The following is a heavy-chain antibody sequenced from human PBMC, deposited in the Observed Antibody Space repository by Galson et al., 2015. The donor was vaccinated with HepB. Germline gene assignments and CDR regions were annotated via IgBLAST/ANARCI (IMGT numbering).Heavy chain of an antibody. D-gene: IGHD3-22*01. CDR2: IWYHGRDQ. CDR3: VRDGDTSGHYGIFDY. J-gene: IGHJ4*02. CDR1: GFTFSSYG. V-gene: IGHV3-33*01. Sequence: SLRLSCAASGFTFSSYGIHWVRQAPGKGLEWVSVIWYHGRDQYYADSVTGRFTVSRDQSKNTVYLQMNSLRAEDTGLYFCVRDGDTSGHYGIFDYWGQGALVTVSS.